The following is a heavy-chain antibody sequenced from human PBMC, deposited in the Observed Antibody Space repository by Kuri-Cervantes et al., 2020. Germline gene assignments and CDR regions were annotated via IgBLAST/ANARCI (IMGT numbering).Heavy chain of an antibody. CDR1: GGSFNGYY. J-gene: IGHJ5*02. D-gene: IGHD1-26*01. V-gene: IGHV4-34*01. CDR3: ARGPRWVRSRYNWFDP. Sequence: SETLSLTCAVYGGSFNGYYWSWIRQPPGKGLEWIGEINHSGSTNYNPSLKSRVTISVDTSKNQFSLKLSSVTAADTAVYYCARGPRWVRSRYNWFDPWGQGTLVTVSS. CDR2: INHSGST.